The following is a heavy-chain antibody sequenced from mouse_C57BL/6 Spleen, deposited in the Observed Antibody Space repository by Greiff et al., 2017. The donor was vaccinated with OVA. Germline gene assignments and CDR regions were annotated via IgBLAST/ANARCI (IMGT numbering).Heavy chain of an antibody. V-gene: IGHV1-7*01. CDR2: INPSIVYT. CDR1: GYTFTSYW. CDR3: APITTVDYFDY. Sequence: VQRQESGAELVKPGASVKLSCKASGYTFTSYWMHWVKQRPGQGLEVIGYINPSIVYTKYNQKFKDKATLTADKSSSPAYMQLSSLTYEDSAVYYCAPITTVDYFDYWGQGTTLTVSS. J-gene: IGHJ2*01. D-gene: IGHD1-1*01.